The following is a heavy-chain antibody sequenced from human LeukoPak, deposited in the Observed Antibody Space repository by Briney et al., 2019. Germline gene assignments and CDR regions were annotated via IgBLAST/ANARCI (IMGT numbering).Heavy chain of an antibody. D-gene: IGHD2-21*02. CDR2: IYHSGGT. CDR1: GGSLTSGNW. CDR3: ARTTNCGGDCYHFDY. J-gene: IGHJ4*02. Sequence: SETLSLTCAVSGGSLTSGNWWSWVRQPPGKGLEWIGEIYHSGGTNYNPSLKSRVTISADKSKNQFSLKLSSVTAADTAVYYCARTTNCGGDCYHFDYWGQGTLVTVSS. V-gene: IGHV4-4*02.